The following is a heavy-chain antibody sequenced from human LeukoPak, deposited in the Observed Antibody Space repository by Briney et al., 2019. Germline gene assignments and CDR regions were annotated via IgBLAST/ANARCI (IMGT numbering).Heavy chain of an antibody. CDR3: AKDRDTYYYDSSGYCEFDY. CDR1: GGSISSSN. V-gene: IGHV3-23*01. Sequence: GTLSLTCAVSGGSISSSNWWSWVRQPPGKGLEWASAISGSGGSTYYADSVKGRFTISRDNSKNTLYLQMNSLRAEDTAVYYCAKDRDTYYYDSSGYCEFDYWGQGTLVTVSS. D-gene: IGHD3-22*01. CDR2: ISGSGGST. J-gene: IGHJ4*02.